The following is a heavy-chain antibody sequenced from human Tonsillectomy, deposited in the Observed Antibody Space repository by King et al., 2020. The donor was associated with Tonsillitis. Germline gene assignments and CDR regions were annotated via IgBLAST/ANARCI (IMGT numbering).Heavy chain of an antibody. CDR3: TMYPLSDSSCYFDV. CDR2: IKSKTDGGTI. J-gene: IGHJ3*01. D-gene: IGHD3-22*01. CDR1: GFNFNNAW. V-gene: IGHV3-15*01. Sequence: VQLVESGGGLVKPGGSLRLSCATSGFNFNNAWMTWVRQAPGKGLEWIGRIKSKTDGGTIDYAAPVKGRFTISRDDSKNTLYLQMNTLKTEDTAMYFCTMYPLSDSSCYFDVWGQGTVVTVSS.